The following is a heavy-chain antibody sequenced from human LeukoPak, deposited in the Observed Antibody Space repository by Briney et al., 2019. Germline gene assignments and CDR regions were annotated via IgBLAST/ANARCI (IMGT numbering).Heavy chain of an antibody. CDR1: GGSISSSSYY. Sequence: SETLSLTCTVSGGSISSSSYYWSWIRQPAGKGLEWIGRIYTSGSTNYNPSLKSRVTISVDTSKNQFSLKLSSVTAADTAVYYCARDAASYYDFWSGYYPYWFDPWGQGTLVTVSS. J-gene: IGHJ5*02. D-gene: IGHD3-3*01. CDR3: ARDAASYYDFWSGYYPYWFDP. V-gene: IGHV4-61*02. CDR2: IYTSGST.